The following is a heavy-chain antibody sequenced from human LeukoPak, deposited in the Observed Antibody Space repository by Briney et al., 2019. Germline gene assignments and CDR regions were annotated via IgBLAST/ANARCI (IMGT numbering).Heavy chain of an antibody. V-gene: IGHV1-2*02. Sequence: ASVRVSCKTSGYSFTDYYIRWVRQAPGQGLEWMGWINTKSGRTSSARKFQGRVTMTRDPSITTVYMDMAWLTSDDTAIYFCARADFIYAGPYLIGPWGQGTLVTVSS. CDR2: INTKSGRT. CDR3: ARADFIYAGPYLIGP. CDR1: GYSFTDYY. D-gene: IGHD3-16*01. J-gene: IGHJ5*02.